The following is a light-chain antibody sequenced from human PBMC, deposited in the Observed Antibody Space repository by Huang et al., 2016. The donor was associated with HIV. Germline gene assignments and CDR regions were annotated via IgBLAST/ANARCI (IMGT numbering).Light chain of an antibody. J-gene: IGKJ3*01. CDR1: QIISSY. CDR2: AAS. CDR3: QQSYSTPRT. V-gene: IGKV1-39*01. Sequence: DIQMTQSPSSLSASVGDRVNITCRASQIISSYLNWYQQKPGKAPNLLIYAASTLQSGVPSRFSGSGSGTDFTLTISSLQPEDFATYYCQQSYSTPRTFGPGTKVHIK.